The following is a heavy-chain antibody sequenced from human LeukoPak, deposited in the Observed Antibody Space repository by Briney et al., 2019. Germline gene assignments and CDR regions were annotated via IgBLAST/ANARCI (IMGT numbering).Heavy chain of an antibody. Sequence: SETLSLTCTVSGAAIGSYFWSWIRQPPGKGLEWIGYIYYGGGTNYNPSFESRITISVDTSKNRISLNLTSVTASDTAIYYCARERGDYDSDNWFDSWGQGTLVTVSS. D-gene: IGHD4-17*01. CDR1: GAAIGSYF. V-gene: IGHV4-59*01. CDR2: IYYGGGT. J-gene: IGHJ5*01. CDR3: ARERGDYDSDNWFDS.